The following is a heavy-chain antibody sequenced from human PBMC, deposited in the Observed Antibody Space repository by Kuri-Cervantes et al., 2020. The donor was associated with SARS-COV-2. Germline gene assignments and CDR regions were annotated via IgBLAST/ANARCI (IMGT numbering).Heavy chain of an antibody. CDR2: ISGYNGNT. D-gene: IGHD5-18*01. CDR1: GYNFTTYG. Sequence: ASVKGSCKASGYNFTTYGISWVRQAPGQGLELMGWISGYNGNTYYAQKFQGRVTMTIDTSPTTAYMELRSLRSDDTAVYYCARDGYSYGVYYYYYLDVWGKGTTVTVSS. J-gene: IGHJ6*03. CDR3: ARDGYSYGVYYYYYLDV. V-gene: IGHV1-18*04.